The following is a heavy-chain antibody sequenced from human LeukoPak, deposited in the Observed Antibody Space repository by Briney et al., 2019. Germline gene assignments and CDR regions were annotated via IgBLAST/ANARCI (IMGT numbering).Heavy chain of an antibody. Sequence: ASVKVSCKASGYNFNSYYIHWVRQAPGQGLTWMGWINPDIGKTKYEPRFQGRVTMTWDTSINTAYVDLTGLRSDDTAVYYCARNEPAVSVVDAFDVWGQGTVVTVSS. D-gene: IGHD1-1*01. J-gene: IGHJ3*01. CDR1: GYNFNSYY. CDR2: INPDIGKT. CDR3: ARNEPAVSVVDAFDV. V-gene: IGHV1-2*02.